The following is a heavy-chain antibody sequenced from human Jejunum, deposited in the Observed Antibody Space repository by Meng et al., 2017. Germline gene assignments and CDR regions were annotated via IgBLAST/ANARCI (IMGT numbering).Heavy chain of an antibody. CDR3: SRASDNWHYIDF. V-gene: IGHV4-38-2*02. CDR2: ISPSGTT. CDR1: GYSISRGYY. Sequence: SETLSLTCTVSGYSISRGYYWGWIRQSPGKGLECIGTISPSGTTVFNPNLKSRVIMSVDTSKNQFSLKLSSVTAADTAVYYCSRASDNWHYIDFWGQGALVTVSS. D-gene: IGHD1-1*01. J-gene: IGHJ4*02.